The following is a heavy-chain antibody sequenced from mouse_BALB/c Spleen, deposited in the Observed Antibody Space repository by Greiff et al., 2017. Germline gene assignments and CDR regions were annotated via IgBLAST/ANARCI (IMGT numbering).Heavy chain of an antibody. J-gene: IGHJ2*01. V-gene: IGHV5-17*02. CDR2: ISSGSSTI. D-gene: IGHD2-14*01. Sequence: EVMLVESGGGLVQPGGSRKLSCAASGFTFSSFGMHWVRQAPEKGLEWVAYISSGSSTIYYADTVKGRFTISRDNPKNTLFLQMTSLRSEDTAMYYCARNYRYDAYFDYWGQGTTLTVSS. CDR1: GFTFSSFG. CDR3: ARNYRYDAYFDY.